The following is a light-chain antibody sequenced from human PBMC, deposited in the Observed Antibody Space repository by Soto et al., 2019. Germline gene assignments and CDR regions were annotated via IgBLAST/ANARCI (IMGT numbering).Light chain of an antibody. CDR2: AAS. Sequence: DIQMTQSPSSLSASVGDRVTITCRASQGIRNYLSWYQQKPGKVPKLLIYAASTLQSVVPSWFSGSGTGKDFHLTISSLQPEDAATYYRQKYNSAPYTFGPGTKMDIK. CDR1: QGIRNY. J-gene: IGKJ3*01. V-gene: IGKV1-27*01. CDR3: QKYNSAPYT.